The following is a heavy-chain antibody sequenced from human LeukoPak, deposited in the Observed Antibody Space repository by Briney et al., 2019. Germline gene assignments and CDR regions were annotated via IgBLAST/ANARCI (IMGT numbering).Heavy chain of an antibody. J-gene: IGHJ5*02. CDR1: GFAFSDYY. CDR3: ASGLLTSTSGYPYFET. V-gene: IGHV3-11*01. D-gene: IGHD2-2*01. Sequence: KTGGSLRLSCAASGFAFSDYYINWIRQAPGQGLEWISYISHTSRTIYYAESVKGRFTISRDNTEKLVYLQMNSLRVDDTAQYYCASGLLTSTSGYPYFETWGTGTLVTVSS. CDR2: ISHTSRTI.